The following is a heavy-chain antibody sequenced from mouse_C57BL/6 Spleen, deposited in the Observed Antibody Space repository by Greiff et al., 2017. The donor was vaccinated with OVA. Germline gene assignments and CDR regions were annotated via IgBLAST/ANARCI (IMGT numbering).Heavy chain of an antibody. D-gene: IGHD1-2*01. CDR2: IEPNSGGT. V-gene: IGHV1-72*01. CDR3: AKPEGYTTAIAY. Sequence: QVQLQQPGAELVKPGASVKLSCKASGYTFTSYWMHWVKQRPGRGLEWIGRIEPNSGGTKYNEKFKSKATLTVDKPSSTAYMQLSSLTSEDSAVYYCAKPEGYTTAIAYWGQGTLVTVSA. CDR1: GYTFTSYW. J-gene: IGHJ3*01.